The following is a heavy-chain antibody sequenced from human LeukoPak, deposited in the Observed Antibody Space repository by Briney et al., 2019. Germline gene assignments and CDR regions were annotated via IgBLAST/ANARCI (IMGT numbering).Heavy chain of an antibody. CDR1: GGTFSSYA. J-gene: IGHJ3*02. V-gene: IGHV1-69*06. CDR2: IIPIFGTA. Sequence: SVKVSCKASGGTFSSYAISWVRQAPGQGREWMGGIIPIFGTANYAQKFQGRVTITADKSTSTAYMELSSLRSEDTAVYYCARDGVSSWYYPEDVNAFDIWGQGTMVTVSS. CDR3: ARDGVSSWYYPEDVNAFDI. D-gene: IGHD6-13*01.